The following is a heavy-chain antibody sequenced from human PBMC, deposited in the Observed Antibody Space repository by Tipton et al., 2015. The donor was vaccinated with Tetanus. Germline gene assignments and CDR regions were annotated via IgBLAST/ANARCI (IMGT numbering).Heavy chain of an antibody. J-gene: IGHJ5*02. CDR1: GYSFSSYY. CDR3: TPSFQGRAPPPANKPINPAYLQWSSLKASDTAMYYCAIVSPTAWFDP. CDR2: IHPGDSDT. V-gene: IGHV5-51*01. Sequence: VQLVQSGAEVKKPGESLKISCEASGYSFSSYYIAWERQMPGKGLEWMGIIHPGDSDTRYNPSFQGQVTISADKRINIAYLQWMGLTVPGAPDTRHTPSFQGRAPPPANKPINPAYLQWSSLKASDTAMYYCAIVSPTAWFDPWGQGTLVTVSS. D-gene: IGHD6-19*01.